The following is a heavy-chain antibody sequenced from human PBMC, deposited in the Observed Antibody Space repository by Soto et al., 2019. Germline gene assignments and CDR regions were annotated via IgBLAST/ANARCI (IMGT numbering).Heavy chain of an antibody. CDR3: AIHVRGYYRD. D-gene: IGHD1-26*01. J-gene: IGHJ4*02. Sequence: QVQLVESGGGLVKPGESLRLSCAASGFTFSDHYMSWIRQTPGKGLEWLAYISTTGDFAEYADSVKGRFTISRDNAKDSLYLKMNSLRAKETAVYYCAIHVRGYYRDWGQGTLVTVSS. CDR1: GFTFSDHY. CDR2: ISTTGDFA. V-gene: IGHV3-11*05.